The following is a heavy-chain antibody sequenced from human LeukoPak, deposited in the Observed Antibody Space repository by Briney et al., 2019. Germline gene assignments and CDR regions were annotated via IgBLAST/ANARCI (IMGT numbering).Heavy chain of an antibody. CDR2: IRQDGSEK. Sequence: GGSLRLSCAASGFTFTNYAMSWVRQAPGKGLEWVANIRQDGSEKHYVDSMKGRFTISRDNAKNSLYLQMNSVRAEDTAVYYCARIGYSSSCNDYWGQGTLVTVSS. CDR3: ARIGYSSSCNDY. D-gene: IGHD6-13*01. CDR1: GFTFTNYA. V-gene: IGHV3-7*01. J-gene: IGHJ4*02.